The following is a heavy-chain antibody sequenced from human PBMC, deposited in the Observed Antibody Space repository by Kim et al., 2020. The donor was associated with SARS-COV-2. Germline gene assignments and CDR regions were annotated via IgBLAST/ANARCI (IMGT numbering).Heavy chain of an antibody. Sequence: QKFQGRVTMTRATSTSTVYMELSSLRSEDTAVYYCAIPNYYSSGWYFDYWGQGTLVTVSS. D-gene: IGHD6-19*01. CDR3: AIPNYYSSGWYFDY. J-gene: IGHJ4*02. V-gene: IGHV1-46*01.